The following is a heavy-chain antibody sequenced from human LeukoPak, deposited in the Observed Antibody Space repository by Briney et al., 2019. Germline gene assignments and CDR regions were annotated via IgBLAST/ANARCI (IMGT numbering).Heavy chain of an antibody. CDR1: GYTFTGYY. D-gene: IGHD3-22*01. V-gene: IGHV1-2*02. Sequence: ASVKVSCKASGYTFTGYYMHWVRQAPGQGLEWMGWINPNSGGTNYAQKLQGRVTMTTDTSTSTAYMELRSLRSDDTAVYYCARLYYYDSSGYYPYYYYMDVWGKGTTVTVSS. CDR3: ARLYYYDSSGYYPYYYYMDV. J-gene: IGHJ6*03. CDR2: INPNSGGT.